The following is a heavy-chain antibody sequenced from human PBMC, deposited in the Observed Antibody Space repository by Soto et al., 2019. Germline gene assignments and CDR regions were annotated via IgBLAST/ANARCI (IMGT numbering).Heavy chain of an antibody. D-gene: IGHD6-19*01. V-gene: IGHV4-30-2*01. Sequence: PSETLSLTCAVSGGSISSGGYSWSWIRQPPGKGLEWIGYIYHSGSTYYNPSLKSRVTISVDTSKNQFSLQLKSVTAADTALYYCARFSGSYYYAMDVWGQGSTVTVSS. J-gene: IGHJ6*02. CDR3: ARFSGSYYYAMDV. CDR2: IYHSGST. CDR1: GGSISSGGYS.